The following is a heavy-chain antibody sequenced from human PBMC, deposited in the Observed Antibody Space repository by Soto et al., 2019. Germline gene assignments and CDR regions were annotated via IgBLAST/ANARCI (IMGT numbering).Heavy chain of an antibody. Sequence: GESLKISCKGSGYSFTSYWIGWVRQMPGKGLEWMGIIYPGDSDTRYSPSFQGQVTISADKSISTAYLQWSSLKASDTAMYYCAREAPDSGWFRVFDYWGQGTLVTVSS. J-gene: IGHJ4*02. CDR1: GYSFTSYW. D-gene: IGHD6-19*01. CDR2: IYPGDSDT. CDR3: AREAPDSGWFRVFDY. V-gene: IGHV5-51*01.